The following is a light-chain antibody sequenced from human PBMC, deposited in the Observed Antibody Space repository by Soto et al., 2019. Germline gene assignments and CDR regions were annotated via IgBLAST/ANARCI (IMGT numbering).Light chain of an antibody. CDR3: QSYDSSLRGYV. Sequence: QSVLTQPPSVSGAPGQRVTISCTGSSSNFGAGNDVQWYQQLPGTAPKLLLFGNNNRPSGVPDRFSGSKSGTSASLAISGLQSEDEADYYCQSYDSSLRGYVFGTGTKLTVL. CDR2: GNN. V-gene: IGLV1-40*01. CDR1: SSNFGAGND. J-gene: IGLJ1*01.